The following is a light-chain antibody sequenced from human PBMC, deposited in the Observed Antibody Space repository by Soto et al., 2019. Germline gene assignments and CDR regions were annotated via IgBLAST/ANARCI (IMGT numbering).Light chain of an antibody. CDR1: QSVLYSSNNKNY. CDR3: QQYGSSGT. Sequence: EIVVTQSPDSLAVSLGERATINCKSSQSVLYSSNNKNYLAWYQQKPGQAPRLLIYGASNRATGIPDRFSGSGSGTDFTLTISRLEPEDFAVYYCQQYGSSGTFGQGTKVDIK. V-gene: IGKV4-1*01. CDR2: GAS. J-gene: IGKJ1*01.